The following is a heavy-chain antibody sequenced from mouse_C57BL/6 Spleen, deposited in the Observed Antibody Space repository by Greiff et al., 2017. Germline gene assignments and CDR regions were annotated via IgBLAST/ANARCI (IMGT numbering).Heavy chain of an antibody. J-gene: IGHJ4*01. CDR1: GYTFTDYN. CDR3: ARWGYYGSSPYYDAMDY. V-gene: IGHV1-22*01. Sequence: EVKLQQSGPELVKPGASVKMSCKASGYTFTDYNMHWVKQSHGKSLEWIGYINPNNGGTSYNQKFKGKATLTVNKSSSTAYMELRSLTSEDSAVYYCARWGYYGSSPYYDAMDYWGQGTSVTVSS. CDR2: INPNNGGT. D-gene: IGHD1-1*01.